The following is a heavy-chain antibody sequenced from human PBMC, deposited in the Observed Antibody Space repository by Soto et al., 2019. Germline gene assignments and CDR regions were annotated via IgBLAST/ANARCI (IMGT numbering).Heavy chain of an antibody. V-gene: IGHV3-11*01. CDR1: GFTFSDYY. D-gene: IGHD6-13*01. J-gene: IGHJ6*03. CDR2: ISSSGSTI. Sequence: GGSLRLSCAASGFTFSDYYMSWIRQAPGKGLEWVSYISSSGSTIYYADSVKGRFTISRDNAKNSLYLQKNSLRAEDTAVYYCARDTDSSSPHYYYYMDVWGKGTTVTVSS. CDR3: ARDTDSSSPHYYYYMDV.